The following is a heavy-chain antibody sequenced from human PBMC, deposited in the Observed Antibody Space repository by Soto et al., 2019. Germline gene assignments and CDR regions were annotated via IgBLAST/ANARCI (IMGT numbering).Heavy chain of an antibody. V-gene: IGHV4-34*01. J-gene: IGHJ5*02. CDR3: SRGGLLYFEWTQHNWFDP. CDR1: GGSFSGYY. D-gene: IGHD3-9*01. Sequence: ASETLSLTCAVYGGSFSGYYWSWIRQPPGKGLERIGEINHSGSTNYNPSLKSRVTISVDTSKNQFSLNLSSVTSANTAVYYCSRGGLLYFEWTQHNWFDPWGQGTLVTV. CDR2: INHSGST.